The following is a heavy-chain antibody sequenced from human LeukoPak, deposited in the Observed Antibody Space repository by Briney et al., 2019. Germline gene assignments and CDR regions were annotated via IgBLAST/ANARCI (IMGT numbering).Heavy chain of an antibody. J-gene: IGHJ6*03. D-gene: IGHD2-15*01. CDR3: AGGCSGGSCYGLRVYYYYYYYMDV. CDR1: GGSFSGYY. V-gene: IGHV4-34*01. CDR2: INHSGST. Sequence: SGTLSLTCAVYGGSFSGYYWSWIRQPPGKGLEWIGEINHSGSTNYNPSLKSRVTISVDTSKNQFSLKLSSVTAADTAVYYCAGGCSGGSCYGLRVYYYYYYYMDVWGKGTTVTVSS.